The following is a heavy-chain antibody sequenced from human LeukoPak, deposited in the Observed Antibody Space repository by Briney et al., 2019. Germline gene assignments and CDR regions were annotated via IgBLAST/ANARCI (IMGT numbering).Heavy chain of an antibody. D-gene: IGHD5-18*01. CDR2: IHYSGTT. V-gene: IGHV4-59*01. J-gene: IGHJ4*02. CDR1: GGSISGYY. CDR3: ARQSGYSSGNYYFDY. Sequence: PETLSLTCTVSGGSISGYYWSWIRQPPGKGLEWIGYIHYSGTTHYNPSLKSRVTISVDTSKNQFSLKLSSVTAADTAVYYCARQSGYSSGNYYFDYWGQGTLVTVSS.